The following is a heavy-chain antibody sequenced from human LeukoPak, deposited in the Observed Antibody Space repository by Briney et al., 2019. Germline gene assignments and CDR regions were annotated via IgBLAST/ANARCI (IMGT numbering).Heavy chain of an antibody. D-gene: IGHD6-19*01. CDR1: GGSISSGSYY. V-gene: IGHV4-61*02. CDR3: ARASPVYSSGWYARYPGYFDY. CDR2: IYTSGST. Sequence: PSQTLSLTCTVSGGSISSGSYYWRWIRQPAGKGLEWIGRIYTSGSTNYNPSLKSRVTISVDTSKNQFSLKLSSVTAADTAVYYCARASPVYSSGWYARYPGYFDYWGQGTLVTVSS. J-gene: IGHJ4*02.